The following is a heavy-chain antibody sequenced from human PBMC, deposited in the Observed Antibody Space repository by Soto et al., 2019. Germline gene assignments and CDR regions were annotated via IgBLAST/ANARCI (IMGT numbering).Heavy chain of an antibody. Sequence: SETRSVTWAVYAGSFRGYCWSWSRQPPGKGQEWIGEINHSGSTNYNPSLKSRVTISVDTSKNQFSLKLSSVTAADTAVYYCAFRNNGYDFFSCYHVYRYYMDVCAQRTTVPVSS. CDR2: INHSGST. V-gene: IGHV4-34*01. CDR3: AFRNNGYDFFSCYHVYRYYMDV. J-gene: IGHJ6*03. CDR1: AGSFRGYC. D-gene: IGHD3-3*01.